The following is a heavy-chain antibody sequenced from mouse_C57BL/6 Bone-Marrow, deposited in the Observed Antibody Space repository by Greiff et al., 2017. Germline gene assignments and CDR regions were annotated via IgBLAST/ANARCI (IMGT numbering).Heavy chain of an antibody. J-gene: IGHJ2*01. CDR3: ARQKGYYGRALYYFDY. CDR2: ISSGGSYT. D-gene: IGHD1-1*01. CDR1: GFTFSSYG. V-gene: IGHV5-6*01. Sequence: EVMLVESGGDLVKPGGSLKLSCAASGFTFSSYGMSWVRQTPDKRLEWVATISSGGSYTYYPDSVKGRFTISRDNAKNTLYLQMSSLKSEDTAIYYGARQKGYYGRALYYFDYWGQGTTLTVSS.